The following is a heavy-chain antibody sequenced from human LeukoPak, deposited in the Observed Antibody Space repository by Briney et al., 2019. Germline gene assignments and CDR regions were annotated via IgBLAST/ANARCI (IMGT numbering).Heavy chain of an antibody. J-gene: IGHJ5*02. CDR1: GYTFTSYY. D-gene: IGHD3-3*01. CDR3: ARNNYDFWSGYYTANNWFDP. CDR2: INPSGGST. V-gene: IGHV1-46*01. Sequence: ASVNVSCKASGYTFTSYYMHWVRQAPGQGLEWMGIINPSGGSTSYAQKFQGRVTMTRDTSTSTVYMELSSLRSEDTAMYYCARNNYDFWSGYYTANNWFDPWGQGTLVTVSS.